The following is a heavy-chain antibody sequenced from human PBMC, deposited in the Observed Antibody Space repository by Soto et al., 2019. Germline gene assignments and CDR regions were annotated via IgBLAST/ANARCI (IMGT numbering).Heavy chain of an antibody. CDR1: GYTFTSYA. Sequence: QVQLVQSGAEVKKPGASVKVSCKASGYTFTSYAMHWVRQAPGQRLEWMGWINAGNGNTKYSQKFQGRVTITRDTSASTDYMELSSLRSEDTAVYYCARDGVLLWFGESDAFDIWGQGTMVTVSS. J-gene: IGHJ3*02. D-gene: IGHD3-10*01. CDR3: ARDGVLLWFGESDAFDI. V-gene: IGHV1-3*01. CDR2: INAGNGNT.